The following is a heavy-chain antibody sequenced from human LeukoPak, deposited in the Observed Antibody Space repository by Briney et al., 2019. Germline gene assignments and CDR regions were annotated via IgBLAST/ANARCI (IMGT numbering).Heavy chain of an antibody. CDR3: ARDGGRYCSGGSCYSEH. D-gene: IGHD2-15*01. CDR1: GYTFTSYG. J-gene: IGHJ4*02. Sequence: ASVKVSCKASGYTFTSYGFSWVRQAPGQGLEWMGWVSAYNGNTNYAQKLQGRATMTTDTSTSTAYMELRSLRSDDTAVYYCARDGGRYCSGGSCYSEHWGQGTLVTVSS. CDR2: VSAYNGNT. V-gene: IGHV1-18*01.